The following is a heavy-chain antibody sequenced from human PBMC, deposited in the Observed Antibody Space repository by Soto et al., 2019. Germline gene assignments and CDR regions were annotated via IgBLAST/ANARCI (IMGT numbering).Heavy chain of an antibody. CDR3: VRPGGAYCSGGNCHFDY. D-gene: IGHD2-15*01. Sequence: GGSLRLSCAASGFTFSSSSMNWVRQTPGKGLEWVSSISTSSSHIYYGDSVKGRFTISRDNAKNSLYLQMDSLRAEDTAVYYCVRPGGAYCSGGNCHFDYWGQGTLVTVSS. V-gene: IGHV3-21*01. CDR1: GFTFSSSS. J-gene: IGHJ4*02. CDR2: ISTSSSHI.